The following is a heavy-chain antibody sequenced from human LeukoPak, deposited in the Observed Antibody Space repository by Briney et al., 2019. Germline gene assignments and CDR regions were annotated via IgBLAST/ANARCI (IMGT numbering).Heavy chain of an antibody. J-gene: IGHJ4*02. CDR2: ISAYNGNT. CDR3: ARGGGGINYDFWSGYVLPLDY. CDR1: GYTFTSYG. V-gene: IGHV1-18*01. Sequence: ASVKVSCKASGYTFTSYGISWVRQAPGQGLEWMGWISAYNGNTNYAQKLQGRVTMTTDTSTSTAYMELRSLRSDDTAVYYCARGGGGINYDFWSGYVLPLDYWGQGTLVTVSS. D-gene: IGHD3-3*01.